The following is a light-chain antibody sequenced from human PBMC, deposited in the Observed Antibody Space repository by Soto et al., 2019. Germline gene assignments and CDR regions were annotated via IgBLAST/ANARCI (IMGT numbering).Light chain of an antibody. V-gene: IGKV4-1*01. CDR1: QSVSSDNKNY. CDR3: QQYYSTLT. CDR2: WAS. J-gene: IGKJ4*01. Sequence: DIVMTQSPDSLAVSLGERATINCKSSQSVSSDNKNYLAWYQQKPGQPPKLLIYWASTRDSGVPDRFSDSGSGADFTLTISSLQAEDVAVYYCQQYYSTLTFGGGTKVEIK.